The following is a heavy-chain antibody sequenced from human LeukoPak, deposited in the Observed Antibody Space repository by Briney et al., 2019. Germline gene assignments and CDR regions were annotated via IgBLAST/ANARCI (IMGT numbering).Heavy chain of an antibody. V-gene: IGHV4-34*01. CDR2: INHSGST. CDR1: GGSFSGYY. Sequence: SETLSLTGAVYGGSFSGYYWSWIRQPPGKGLEWIGEINHSGSTNYNPSLKSRVTISVDTSKNQFSLKLSSVTAADTAVYHCARGNYYDSSGYYLIDYWGQGTLVTVSS. D-gene: IGHD3-22*01. CDR3: ARGNYYDSSGYYLIDY. J-gene: IGHJ4*02.